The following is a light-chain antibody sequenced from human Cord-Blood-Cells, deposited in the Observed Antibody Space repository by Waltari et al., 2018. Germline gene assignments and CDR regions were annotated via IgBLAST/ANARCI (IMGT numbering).Light chain of an antibody. CDR1: QGISSY. V-gene: IGKV1-8*01. Sequence: AIRITQSPFSLSPSTGDRVTITCRASQGISSYLAWYQQKPGKAPTLLIYAASALQSGVPSTFSGSGSGTEFTLTISCLQSEDFATYYCQQYYSYLTVSGGTKVELK. CDR3: QQYYSYLT. J-gene: IGKJ4*02. CDR2: AAS.